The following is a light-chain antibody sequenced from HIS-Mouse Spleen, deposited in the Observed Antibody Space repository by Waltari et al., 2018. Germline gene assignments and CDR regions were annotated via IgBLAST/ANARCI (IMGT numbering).Light chain of an antibody. V-gene: IGKV1-9*01. CDR1: QGISSY. Sequence: DIQLTQSPSFLSASVGDRVTITCRGSQGISSYLARYQQKPGKAPKLLIYAASTLQSGVPSMFSGSGSGTEFTLTISSLQPEDFATYYCQQLNSYPWTFGQGTKVEIK. J-gene: IGKJ1*01. CDR2: AAS. CDR3: QQLNSYPWT.